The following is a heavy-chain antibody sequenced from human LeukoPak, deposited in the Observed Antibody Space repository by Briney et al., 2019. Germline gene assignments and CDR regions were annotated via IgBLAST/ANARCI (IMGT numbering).Heavy chain of an antibody. J-gene: IGHJ4*02. CDR1: GYSFTSYW. CDR2: IYPGDSDT. D-gene: IGHD2-2*02. V-gene: IGHV5-51*01. Sequence: GLSLKISCRASGYSFTSYWTGWARQMPGKGLDWIALIYPGDSDTTYSPSFHHELTISADKSIDTAYLQWSRMKASDTAMYYCARHASNTYAPFDYWGQGALVTVSS. CDR3: ARHASNTYAPFDY.